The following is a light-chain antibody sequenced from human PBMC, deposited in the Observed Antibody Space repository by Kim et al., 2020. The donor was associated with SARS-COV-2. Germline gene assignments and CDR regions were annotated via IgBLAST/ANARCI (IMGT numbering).Light chain of an antibody. CDR3: TSYTGADTVV. V-gene: IGLV2-14*03. CDR2: DVT. CDR1: SSLVGDYNY. J-gene: IGLJ3*02. Sequence: GQSITISCTGTSSLVGDYNYVSWYQQHPDKAPNLMIYDVTYRPSGVSTRFSGSRSGNTAFLTISGLQAADEADYYCTSYTGADTVVFGGGTKLTVL.